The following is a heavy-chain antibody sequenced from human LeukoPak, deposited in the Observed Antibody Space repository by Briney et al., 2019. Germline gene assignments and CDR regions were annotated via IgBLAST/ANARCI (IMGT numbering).Heavy chain of an antibody. CDR3: ARGPYGDYLGDAFDI. Sequence: SETLSLTCAVYGGSFSGYYWSWIRQPPGKGLEWIGEINHSGSTNYNPSLKSRVTISVDTSKRQFSLKMSSVTAADTAVYYCARGPYGDYLGDAFDIWGQGTMVTVSS. D-gene: IGHD4-17*01. J-gene: IGHJ3*02. CDR2: INHSGST. CDR1: GGSFSGYY. V-gene: IGHV4-34*01.